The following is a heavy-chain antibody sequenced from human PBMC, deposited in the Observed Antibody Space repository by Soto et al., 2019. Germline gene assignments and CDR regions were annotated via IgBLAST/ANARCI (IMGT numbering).Heavy chain of an antibody. Sequence: WGWIRQPPGKGLEWIGSIYYSGSTYYNPSLKSRVTISVDTSKNQFSLKLSSVTAADTAVYYCARSDIVVVPATFDPWGQGTLVTSPQ. D-gene: IGHD2-2*01. CDR3: ARSDIVVVPATFDP. J-gene: IGHJ5*02. V-gene: IGHV4-39*01. CDR2: IYYSGST.